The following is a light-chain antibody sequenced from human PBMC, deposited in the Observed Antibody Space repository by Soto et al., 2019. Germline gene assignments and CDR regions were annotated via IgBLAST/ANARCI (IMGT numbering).Light chain of an antibody. Sequence: QSALTQPASVSGSPGQSITISCTGTSSDVGAYDYVSWYQQHPGEVPKLMIFDVSDRPSGVSNRFSGSKSGNTASLTISGLQAEDEAVYYCSSFTTSTSYVFGTGTKLTVL. J-gene: IGLJ1*01. V-gene: IGLV2-14*03. CDR3: SSFTTSTSYV. CDR2: DVS. CDR1: SSDVGAYDY.